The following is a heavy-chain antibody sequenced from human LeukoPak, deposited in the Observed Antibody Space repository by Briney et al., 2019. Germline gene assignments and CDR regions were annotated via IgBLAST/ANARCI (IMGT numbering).Heavy chain of an antibody. Sequence: SETLSLTCTVSGGSISSYYWSWIRQPAGKGLEWIGRIYTSGSTNYNPSLKSRVTMSVDTSKNQFSPKLSSVTAADTAVYYCARDPYSGSYYHAFDIWGQGTMVTVSS. V-gene: IGHV4-4*07. CDR2: IYTSGST. CDR1: GGSISSYY. CDR3: ARDPYSGSYYHAFDI. D-gene: IGHD1-26*01. J-gene: IGHJ3*02.